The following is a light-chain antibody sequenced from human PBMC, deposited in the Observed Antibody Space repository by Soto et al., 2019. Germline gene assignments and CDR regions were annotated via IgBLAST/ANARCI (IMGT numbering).Light chain of an antibody. CDR2: ETS. CDR3: FSFTCTNTHV. J-gene: IGLJ1*01. CDR1: SSDFGSYKF. Sequence: QSALTQPASVSGSPGQSVTISCTGTSSDFGSYKFVSWYQHHPGKVPKVIIYETSKRPSGVSDRFSGSKSGNTASLTISGLQAEDEADYYCFSFTCTNTHVFGSGTKLTVL. V-gene: IGLV2-23*01.